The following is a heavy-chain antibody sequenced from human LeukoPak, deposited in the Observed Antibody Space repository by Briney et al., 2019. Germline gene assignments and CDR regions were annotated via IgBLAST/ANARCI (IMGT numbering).Heavy chain of an antibody. CDR1: GYTFTSYY. V-gene: IGHV1-46*01. J-gene: IGHJ4*02. CDR3: AREALDYGDYVN. D-gene: IGHD4-17*01. Sequence: VASVKVSCKASGYTFTSYYMHWVRQAPGQGLEWMGIINPSGGSTSYAQKFQGRVTMTRDMSTSTVYMGLSSLRSEDTAVYYCAREALDYGDYVNWGQGTLVTVSS. CDR2: INPSGGST.